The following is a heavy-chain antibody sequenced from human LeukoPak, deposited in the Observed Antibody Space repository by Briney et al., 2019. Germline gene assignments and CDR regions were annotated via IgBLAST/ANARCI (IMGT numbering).Heavy chain of an antibody. J-gene: IGHJ4*02. V-gene: IGHV3-9*03. D-gene: IGHD6-6*01. Sequence: SGGSLRLSCAASGFTLDDYAMHWVRQAPGKGLGWVSGISWNSGSIGYADSVKGRFTISRDNARNSLYLQMNSLRAEDMALYYCARSREYSSSARYFDYWGQGTLVTVSS. CDR2: ISWNSGSI. CDR3: ARSREYSSSARYFDY. CDR1: GFTLDDYA.